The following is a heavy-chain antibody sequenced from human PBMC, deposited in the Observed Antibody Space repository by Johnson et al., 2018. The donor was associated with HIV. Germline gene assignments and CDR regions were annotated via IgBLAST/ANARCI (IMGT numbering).Heavy chain of an antibody. CDR3: AKDATLQDGTGAFDN. V-gene: IGHV3-30*18. J-gene: IGHJ3*02. CDR2: ISYDGSNK. CDR1: GFTFDDYG. D-gene: IGHD1-1*01. Sequence: QVQLVESGGGVVRPGGSLRLSCAASGFTFDDYGMSWVRQAPGKGLEWVAVISYDGSNKYYADSVKGRFTISRDNSKNTLYLQINSLRAEDTAVYYCAKDATLQDGTGAFDNWGQGTMVTVSS.